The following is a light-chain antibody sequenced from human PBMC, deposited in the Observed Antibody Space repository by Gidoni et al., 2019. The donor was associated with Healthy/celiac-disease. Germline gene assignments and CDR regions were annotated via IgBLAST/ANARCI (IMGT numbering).Light chain of an antibody. CDR1: QSLLHSNGYNY. J-gene: IGKJ1*01. V-gene: IGKV2-28*01. Sequence: DIVITQSPLSLHVTPGEPASISCRSSQSLLHSNGYNYLDWYLQKPGQSPQLLIYLGSNRASGVHDMFSGSGSGTDFTLKISRVEAEDVGVYYCMQALQTWTFGQGTKVEIK. CDR3: MQALQTWT. CDR2: LGS.